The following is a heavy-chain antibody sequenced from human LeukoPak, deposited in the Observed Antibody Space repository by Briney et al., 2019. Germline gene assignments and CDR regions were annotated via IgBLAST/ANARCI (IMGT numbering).Heavy chain of an antibody. CDR2: IGLSSRTM. V-gene: IGHV3-48*01. D-gene: IGHD2-2*01. CDR3: SRSDPALGQRLNFFDS. J-gene: IGHJ4*02. CDR1: GFTFSTYT. Sequence: GGSLRLSCAASGFTFSTYTMNWVRQAPGEGLGWVSFIGLSSRTMYYAGSVKGRFTVSRDDAKNLLFLQMNSLRADDTAVYYCSRSDPALGQRLNFFDSWGQGTLVIVSS.